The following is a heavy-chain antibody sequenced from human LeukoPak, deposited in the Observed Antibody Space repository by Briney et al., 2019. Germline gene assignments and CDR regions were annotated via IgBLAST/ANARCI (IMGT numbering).Heavy chain of an antibody. Sequence: GGSLRLSCAASGFTFSSYSMNWVRQAPGKGLEWVSSISSSSYIYYADSVKGRFTISRDNAKNSLYLQMNSLRAEDTAVYYCARGTGSIRYYFDYWGQGTLVTVSS. CDR1: GFTFSSYS. CDR3: ARGTGSIRYYFDY. D-gene: IGHD2/OR15-2a*01. CDR2: ISSSSYI. J-gene: IGHJ4*02. V-gene: IGHV3-21*01.